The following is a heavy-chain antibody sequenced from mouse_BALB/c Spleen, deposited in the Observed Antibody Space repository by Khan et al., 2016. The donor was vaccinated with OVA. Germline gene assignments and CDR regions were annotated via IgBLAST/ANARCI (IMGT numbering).Heavy chain of an antibody. Sequence: VQLQQPGTVLARPGTSVKMSCKASGYTFTSYWMHWVKQRPGQGLEWIGAIYPGNSDTSYNQKFKGKAKLTAVTSTSTAYMEHSSLTNEDSAVYYCTRFGYLFAYWGQGTLVTVSA. D-gene: IGHD2-2*01. J-gene: IGHJ3*01. V-gene: IGHV1-5*01. CDR3: TRFGYLFAY. CDR1: GYTFTSYW. CDR2: IYPGNSDT.